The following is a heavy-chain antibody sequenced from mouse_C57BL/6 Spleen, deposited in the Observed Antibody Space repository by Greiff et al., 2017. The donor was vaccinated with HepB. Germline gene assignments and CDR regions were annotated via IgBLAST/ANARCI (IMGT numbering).Heavy chain of an antibody. J-gene: IGHJ2*01. CDR1: GYSITSGYY. D-gene: IGHD2-3*01. Sequence: EVQLQQSGPGLVKPSQSLSLTCSVTGYSITSGYYWNWIRQFPGNKLEWMGYISYDGSNNYNPSLKNRISITRDTSKNQFFLKLNSVTTEDTATYYCARDGYWSYWGQGTTLTVSS. CDR2: ISYDGSN. V-gene: IGHV3-6*01. CDR3: ARDGYWSY.